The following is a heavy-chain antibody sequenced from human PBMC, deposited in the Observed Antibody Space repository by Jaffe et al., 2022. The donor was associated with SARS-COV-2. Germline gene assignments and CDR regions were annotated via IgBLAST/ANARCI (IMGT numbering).Heavy chain of an antibody. Sequence: EVQLVESGGGLVQPGGSLRLSCAASGFTFSSYSMNWVRQAPGKGLEWVSYISSSSSTIYYADSVKGRFTISRDNAKNSLYLQMNSLRDEDTAVYYCAREGHIAVAGAIYYYYGMDVWGQGTTVTVSS. V-gene: IGHV3-48*02. J-gene: IGHJ6*02. CDR1: GFTFSSYS. CDR2: ISSSSSTI. D-gene: IGHD6-19*01. CDR3: AREGHIAVAGAIYYYYGMDV.